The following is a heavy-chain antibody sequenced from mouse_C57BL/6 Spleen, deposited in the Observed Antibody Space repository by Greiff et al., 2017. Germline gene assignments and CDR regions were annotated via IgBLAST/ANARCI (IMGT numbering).Heavy chain of an antibody. CDR1: GYTFTSYW. Sequence: VKLMESGAELVKPGASVKMSCKASGYTFTSYWITWVKQRPGQGLEWIGDIYPGSGSTNYNEKFKSKATLTVDTSSSTAYMQRSSLTSEDSAVYYCAREGLGVEEYFDVWGTGTTVTVSS. CDR2: IYPGSGST. D-gene: IGHD1-1*01. J-gene: IGHJ1*03. CDR3: AREGLGVEEYFDV. V-gene: IGHV1-55*01.